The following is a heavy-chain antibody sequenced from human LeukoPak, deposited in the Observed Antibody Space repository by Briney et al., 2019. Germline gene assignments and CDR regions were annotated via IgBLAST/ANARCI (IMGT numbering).Heavy chain of an antibody. CDR1: GGSISSSNW. CDR2: IYHSGST. V-gene: IGHV4-4*02. D-gene: IGHD1-26*01. CDR3: ARGRSRIFPWEKPNPGPWSRADAFDI. J-gene: IGHJ3*02. Sequence: SETLSLTCAVSGGSISSSNWWSWVRQPPGKGLEWIGEIYHSGSTNYNPSLKSRVTISVDTSKNQFSLKLSSVTAADTAVYYCARGRSRIFPWEKPNPGPWSRADAFDIWGKGQWSPSLQ.